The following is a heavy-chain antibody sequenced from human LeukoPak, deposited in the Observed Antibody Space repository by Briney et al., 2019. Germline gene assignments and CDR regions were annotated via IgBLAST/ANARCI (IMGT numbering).Heavy chain of an antibody. CDR2: ISYDGSNK. V-gene: IGHV3-30*04. D-gene: IGHD3-10*01. Sequence: GGSLRLSCAASGFTFSSYAMHWVRQAPGKGLEWVAVISYDGSNKYYADSVKGRFTISRDNSKNTLYLQMNSLRAEDTAVYYCAKVSHWGSGTYYHGMDVWGQGTPVAVSS. CDR1: GFTFSSYA. J-gene: IGHJ6*02. CDR3: AKVSHWGSGTYYHGMDV.